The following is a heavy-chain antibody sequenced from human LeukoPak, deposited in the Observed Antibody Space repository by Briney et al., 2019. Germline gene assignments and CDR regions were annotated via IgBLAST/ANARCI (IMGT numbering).Heavy chain of an antibody. CDR1: GFTFSSYG. CDR3: AKERGCSYGPLDYYYYMDV. V-gene: IGHV3-30*02. D-gene: IGHD5-18*01. Sequence: GGSLRLSCAASGFTFSSYGMHWVRQAPGKGLEWVAFIRYDGSNKYYADSVKGRFTISRDNSKNTLYLQMNSLRAEDTAVYYCAKERGCSYGPLDYYYYMDVWGKGTTVTVSS. J-gene: IGHJ6*03. CDR2: IRYDGSNK.